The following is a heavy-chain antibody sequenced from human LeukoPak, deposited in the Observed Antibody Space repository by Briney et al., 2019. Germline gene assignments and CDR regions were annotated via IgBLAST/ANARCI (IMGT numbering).Heavy chain of an antibody. V-gene: IGHV4-34*01. CDR1: GGSFSGYY. CDR3: ARAGSSGWSHSYYYYYGMDV. D-gene: IGHD6-19*01. J-gene: IGHJ6*02. CDR2: INHSGST. Sequence: SETLSLTCAVYGGSFSGYYWSWIRQPPGKGLEWIGEINHSGSTNYNPSLKSRVTISVDTSKNQFSLKLSSVTAADTAVYYCARAGSSGWSHSYYYYYGMDVWGQGTTVTVSS.